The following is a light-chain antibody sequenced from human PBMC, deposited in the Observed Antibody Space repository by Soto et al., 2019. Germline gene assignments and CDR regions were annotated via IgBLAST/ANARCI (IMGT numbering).Light chain of an antibody. J-gene: IGKJ2*01. CDR2: DVS. Sequence: IQMTQTPSTLSASVGDRVTITCRASQSVSPCLAWYQQTPGKAPTLLIYDVSNMQFGIPSRFSGSGSETDFTLTISGLQPDDFATYYCQQYTTFPPTFGRGTKLDI. V-gene: IGKV1-5*01. CDR1: QSVSPC. CDR3: QQYTTFPPT.